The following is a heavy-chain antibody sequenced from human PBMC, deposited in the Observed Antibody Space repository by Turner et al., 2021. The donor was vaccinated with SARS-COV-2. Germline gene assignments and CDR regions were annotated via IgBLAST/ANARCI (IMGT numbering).Heavy chain of an antibody. Sequence: QVQLVQSGAEVKKPGASVKVSCTISGYTLTELSMYWVRQAPGKGLEWMGSFDPEDGETIYAQNFQGRVTMTEDTSTDTAYMELSSLRSEDTAVYFCATGYQLRVNWFDPWGQGTLVTVSS. CDR2: FDPEDGET. D-gene: IGHD2-2*01. CDR3: ATGYQLRVNWFDP. CDR1: GYTLTELS. J-gene: IGHJ5*02. V-gene: IGHV1-24*01.